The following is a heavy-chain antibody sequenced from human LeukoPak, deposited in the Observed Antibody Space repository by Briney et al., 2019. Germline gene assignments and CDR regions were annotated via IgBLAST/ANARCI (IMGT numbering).Heavy chain of an antibody. CDR3: ARAVLGRSYYFDY. D-gene: IGHD3-3*02. V-gene: IGHV4-4*02. J-gene: IGHJ4*02. CDR2: IYHSGST. CDR1: GGSISSSNW. Sequence: SETLSLTCAVSGGSISSSNWWSWVRQPPGKGLEWIGEIYHSGSTNYNPSLKSRVTISVDKSKNQFSLKLSSVTAADTAVYYCARAVLGRSYYFDYWGQGTLVTVSS.